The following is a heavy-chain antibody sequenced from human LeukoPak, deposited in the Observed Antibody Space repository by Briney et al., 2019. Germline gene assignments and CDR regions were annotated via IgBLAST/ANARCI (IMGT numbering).Heavy chain of an antibody. CDR1: EFTFPMYW. V-gene: IGHV3-21*05. CDR3: AKVLRGYRSDYF. J-gene: IGHJ4*02. CDR2: ISGSSHDI. D-gene: IGHD5-18*01. Sequence: GGSLRLSCAASEFTFPMYWMTRVRQAPGKGLEWVSYISGSSHDINYADSVKGRFTVSRDNTKNSLFLQMNSLRVEDTAVYYCAKVLRGYRSDYFWGQGTLVTVSS.